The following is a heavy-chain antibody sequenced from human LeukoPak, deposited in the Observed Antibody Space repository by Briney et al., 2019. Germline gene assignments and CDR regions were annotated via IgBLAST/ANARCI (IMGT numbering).Heavy chain of an antibody. V-gene: IGHV1-69*13. J-gene: IGHJ6*03. CDR3: ARSAGGVTISGVIPQFDYYYYYYMDV. Sequence: ASVKVSCKASVGTFSSYAISWVRQAPGQGLEWMGGIIPIFGTANYAQKFQGRVTITADESTSTAYMELSSLRSEDTAVYYCARSAGGVTISGVIPQFDYYYYYYMDVWGKGTTVTVSS. CDR2: IIPIFGTA. CDR1: VGTFSSYA. D-gene: IGHD3-3*01.